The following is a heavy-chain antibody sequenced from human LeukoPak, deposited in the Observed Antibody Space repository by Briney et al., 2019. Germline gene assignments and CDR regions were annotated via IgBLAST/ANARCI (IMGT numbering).Heavy chain of an antibody. CDR3: AREGDIVVVPAAIDY. V-gene: IGHV3-11*01. CDR2: ISSSGSTI. Sequence: GGSLRLSCAASGFTFSDYYMSWIRQAPGKGLEWVSYISSSGSTIYYADSVKGRFTISRDNAKNSLYLQMNSLGAEDTAVYYCAREGDIVVVPAAIDYWGQGTLVTVSS. D-gene: IGHD2-2*01. CDR1: GFTFSDYY. J-gene: IGHJ4*02.